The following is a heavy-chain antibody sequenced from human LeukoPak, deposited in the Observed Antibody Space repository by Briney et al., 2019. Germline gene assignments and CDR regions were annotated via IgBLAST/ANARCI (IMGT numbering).Heavy chain of an antibody. CDR3: ARDTHDGDYSYYFDY. Sequence: SETLSLTCTVSGGSISSGDYYWSWIRQPPGKGLEWIGYIYYSGSTYYNPSLKSRVTISVDTSKNQFSLKLSFVTAADTAVYYCARDTHDGDYSYYFDYWGQGTLVTVSS. J-gene: IGHJ4*02. V-gene: IGHV4-30-4*01. CDR2: IYYSGST. D-gene: IGHD4-17*01. CDR1: GGSISSGDYY.